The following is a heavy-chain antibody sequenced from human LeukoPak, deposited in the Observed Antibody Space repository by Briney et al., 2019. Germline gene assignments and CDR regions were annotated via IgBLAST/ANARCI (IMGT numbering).Heavy chain of an antibody. CDR2: INWNGGST. V-gene: IGHV3-20*04. Sequence: GGSLRLSCAASGFTFDDYGMSWVRQAPGKGLEWVSGINWNGGSTGYADSVKGRSTISRDNAKNSLYLQMNSLRAEDTALYYCASQGDFWSGYLDYWGQGTLVTVSS. CDR1: GFTFDDYG. D-gene: IGHD3-3*01. CDR3: ASQGDFWSGYLDY. J-gene: IGHJ4*02.